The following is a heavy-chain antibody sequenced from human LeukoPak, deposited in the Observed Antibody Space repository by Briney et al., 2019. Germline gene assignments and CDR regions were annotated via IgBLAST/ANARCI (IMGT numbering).Heavy chain of an antibody. CDR2: IYYSGST. CDR3: ARLASGSYGPLTPFDY. J-gene: IGHJ4*02. D-gene: IGHD1-26*01. Sequence: SETLSLTCTVSGGSISSYYWGWIRQPPGKGLEWIGDIYYSGSTNYNPSLKSRVTISVDTSKNQFSLRLSSVTAADTAVYYSARLASGSYGPLTPFDYWGQGTLVTVSS. V-gene: IGHV4-59*08. CDR1: GGSISSYY.